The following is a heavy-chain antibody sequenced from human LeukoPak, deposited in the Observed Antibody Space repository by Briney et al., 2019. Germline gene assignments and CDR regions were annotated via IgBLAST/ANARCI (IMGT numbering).Heavy chain of an antibody. CDR2: INPNSGGT. Sequence: ASVKVSCKASGYTFTGYHIHWVRQAPGQGLEWMGWINPNSGGTNYAQKFQGRVTMTRDTSISTAYMELSRLRSDDTAVYYCARGSPDGTVVIRDYWGQGTLVTVSS. D-gene: IGHD3-22*01. J-gene: IGHJ4*02. CDR3: ARGSPDGTVVIRDY. V-gene: IGHV1-2*02. CDR1: GYTFTGYH.